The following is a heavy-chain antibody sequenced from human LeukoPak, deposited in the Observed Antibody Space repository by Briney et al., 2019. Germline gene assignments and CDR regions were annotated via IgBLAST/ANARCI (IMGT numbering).Heavy chain of an antibody. CDR1: GGSINNYY. CDR3: ARGPPDSQWLVWYYLDY. J-gene: IGHJ4*02. D-gene: IGHD6-19*01. CDR2: IYYSGST. V-gene: IGHV4-59*01. Sequence: SETLSLTCAVSGGSINNYYWSWIRQPPRKGPEWIGDIYYSGSTNYNSALKGRVTISVDTSKNQFSLFLSSVTAADTAVYYCARGPPDSQWLVWYYLDYWGQGTLVTVSS.